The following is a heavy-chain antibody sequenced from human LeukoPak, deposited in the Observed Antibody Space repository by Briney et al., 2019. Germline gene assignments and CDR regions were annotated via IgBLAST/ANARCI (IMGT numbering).Heavy chain of an antibody. V-gene: IGHV3-48*04. CDR1: GFTFSTYS. D-gene: IGHD3-10*01. Sequence: GGSLRLSCAASGFTFSTYSMNWVRQAPGKGLEWVSYISSDTSTIYYTDSVKGRFTISRDNAKNSLYLQMNSLRAEDTAVYYCARDHYGSGSYYTHFDYWGQGTLVTVSS. J-gene: IGHJ4*02. CDR3: ARDHYGSGSYYTHFDY. CDR2: ISSDTSTI.